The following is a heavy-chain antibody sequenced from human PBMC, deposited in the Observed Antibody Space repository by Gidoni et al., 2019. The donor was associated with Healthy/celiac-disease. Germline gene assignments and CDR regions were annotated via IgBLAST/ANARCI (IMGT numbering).Heavy chain of an antibody. D-gene: IGHD1-26*01. V-gene: IGHV3-15*01. J-gene: IGHJ4*02. CDR1: GSTFSNAW. CDR3: TRGVGASTAKTLGY. CDR2: IKSKTDGGTT. Sequence: EVQLVESGGGLVKPGGSLRLPCAASGSTFSNAWMSWGRQAPGKGLEWVGRIKSKTDGGTTDYAAPVKGRFTISRDDSKNTLYLQMNSLKTEDTAVYYCTRGVGASTAKTLGYWGQGTLVTVSS.